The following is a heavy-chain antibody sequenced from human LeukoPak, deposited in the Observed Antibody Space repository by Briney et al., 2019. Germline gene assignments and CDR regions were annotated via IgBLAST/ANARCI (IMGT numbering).Heavy chain of an antibody. V-gene: IGHV1-46*01. D-gene: IGHD4-23*01. Sequence: ASVKVSCKASGGTFSSYAISWVRQAPGQGLEWMGIINPSGGSTSYAQKFQGRVTMTRDTSTSTVYMELSSLRSEDTAVYYCARDPDYGGNSGRLDPWGQGTLVTVSS. J-gene: IGHJ5*02. CDR2: INPSGGST. CDR3: ARDPDYGGNSGRLDP. CDR1: GGTFSSYA.